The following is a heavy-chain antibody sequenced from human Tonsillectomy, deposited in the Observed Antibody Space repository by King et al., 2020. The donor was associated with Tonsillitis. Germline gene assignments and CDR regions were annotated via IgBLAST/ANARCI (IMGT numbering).Heavy chain of an antibody. D-gene: IGHD3-10*01. V-gene: IGHV3-49*03. CDR2: IRSKVYGGTS. CDR3: TRLLVRGIIVPNDAFHI. J-gene: IGHJ3*02. CDR1: GFTFGDYA. Sequence: VQLVESGGDLVQPGRSLRLSCTASGFTFGDYAMSWFRQAPGKGREWVGFIRSKVYGGTSEYAASVKCRLTISRDDSNSIAYLQMNSLKTEDTALYYCTRLLVRGIIVPNDAFHIWGQGTMVTVSS.